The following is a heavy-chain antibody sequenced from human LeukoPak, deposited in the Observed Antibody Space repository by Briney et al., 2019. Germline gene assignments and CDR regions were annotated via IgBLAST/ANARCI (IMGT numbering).Heavy chain of an antibody. V-gene: IGHV1-18*01. CDR1: GYTFTSYG. Sequence: ASVKVSCKASGYTFTSYGISWVRQTPGQGLEWMGWISAYNGNTNYAQKLQGRVTMTPDTSTSTAYVELRSLRSDDTAVYYCARQREMWGDCDYWGQGTLVTVSS. CDR3: ARQREMWGDCDY. CDR2: ISAYNGNT. D-gene: IGHD3-16*01. J-gene: IGHJ4*02.